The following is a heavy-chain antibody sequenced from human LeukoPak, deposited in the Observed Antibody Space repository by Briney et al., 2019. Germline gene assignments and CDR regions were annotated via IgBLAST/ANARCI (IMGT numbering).Heavy chain of an antibody. Sequence: PGGSLRLSCAASGFTFSSYGMHWVRQAPGKGLEWVAVIWYDGSNKYYADSVKGRFTISRDNSKNTLYLQMNSLRAEDTAVYYCAKFGIRNGIVGAPASFDPWGQGTLVTVSS. D-gene: IGHD1-26*01. J-gene: IGHJ5*02. CDR3: AKFGIRNGIVGAPASFDP. CDR1: GFTFSSYG. V-gene: IGHV3-33*06. CDR2: IWYDGSNK.